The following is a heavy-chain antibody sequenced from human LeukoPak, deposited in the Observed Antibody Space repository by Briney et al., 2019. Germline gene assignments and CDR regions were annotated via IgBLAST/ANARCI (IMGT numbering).Heavy chain of an antibody. V-gene: IGHV4-59*01. CDR3: ARVLQKTVWGVPDKWFAP. CDR1: GASIRSYS. J-gene: IGHJ5*02. CDR2: MYNSGS. Sequence: PSETLSLTCIVSGASIRSYSWTWIRQPPGKGLEWIAYMYNSGSDSNPSLKSRVTISMDTSKNQFSLNLKSVTAADTAVYYCARVLQKTVWGVPDKWFAPWGRGIPVTVSS. D-gene: IGHD3-10*01.